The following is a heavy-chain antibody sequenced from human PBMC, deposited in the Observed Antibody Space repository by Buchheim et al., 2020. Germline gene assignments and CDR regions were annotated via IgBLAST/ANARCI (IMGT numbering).Heavy chain of an antibody. V-gene: IGHV4-39*07. CDR2: IYYSGST. D-gene: IGHD6-19*01. Sequence: QLQLQESGPGLVKPSETLSLTCTVSGGSISSSSYYWGWIRQPPGKGLEWIGSIYYSGSTYYNPSLKSRVTISADTSKNQFSLKLSSVTAADTAVYYCARDPYSSGWYRGEGLFGMDVWGQGTT. CDR1: GGSISSSSYY. CDR3: ARDPYSSGWYRGEGLFGMDV. J-gene: IGHJ6*02.